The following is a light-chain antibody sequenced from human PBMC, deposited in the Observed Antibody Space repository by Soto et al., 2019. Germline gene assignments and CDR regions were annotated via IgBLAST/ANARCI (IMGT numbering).Light chain of an antibody. CDR1: QSVSSN. V-gene: IGKV3-15*01. J-gene: IGKJ2*01. Sequence: EIVMTQSPATLSVSPGERATLSCRASQSVSSNLAWYQQKPGQAPRLLIYGASTRATGIPARFSGSGSGTEFTLTINSLQPEDFATYYCQQSYSTPYSFGQGTRL. CDR3: QQSYSTPYS. CDR2: GAS.